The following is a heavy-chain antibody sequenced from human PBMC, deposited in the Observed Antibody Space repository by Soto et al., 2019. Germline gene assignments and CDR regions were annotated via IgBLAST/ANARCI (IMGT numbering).Heavy chain of an antibody. CDR3: ASVVVVVAASGAFDI. J-gene: IGHJ3*02. D-gene: IGHD2-15*01. CDR1: GFTFSSYG. CDR2: IWYGGSNK. Sequence: PGGSLRLSCAASGFTFSSYGMHWVRQAPGKGLEWVAVIWYGGSNKYYADSVKGRFTISRDNSKNTLYLQMNSLRAEDTAVYYCASVVVVVAASGAFDIWGQGTMVTVSS. V-gene: IGHV3-33*08.